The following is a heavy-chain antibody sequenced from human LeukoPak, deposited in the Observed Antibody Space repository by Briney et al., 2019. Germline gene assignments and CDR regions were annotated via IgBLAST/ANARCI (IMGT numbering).Heavy chain of an antibody. Sequence: PSETLSLTCTVSGGSISSYYWSWIRQPPGKGLEWIGYIYYSGSSNYNPSLKSRVTISIDTSKNQFSLKVSSVTAADTAVYYCARGDGYSQPIDYWGQGTLVTVSS. V-gene: IGHV4-59*01. J-gene: IGHJ4*02. CDR3: ARGDGYSQPIDY. CDR2: IYYSGSS. D-gene: IGHD5-24*01. CDR1: GGSISSYY.